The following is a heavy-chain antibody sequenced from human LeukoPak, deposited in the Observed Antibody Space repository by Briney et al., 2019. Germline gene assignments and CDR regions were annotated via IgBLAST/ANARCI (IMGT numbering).Heavy chain of an antibody. V-gene: IGHV3-30-3*01. CDR1: GFTFSSYA. Sequence: GGSLRLSCAASGFTFSSYAMHWVRQAPGKGLEWVAVISYDGSNKYYADSVKGRFTISRDNSKNTLYLQMNSLRAEDTAVYYCAREDWKECSSTSCSTPFDYWGQGTLVTVSS. D-gene: IGHD2-2*01. CDR3: AREDWKECSSTSCSTPFDY. CDR2: ISYDGSNK. J-gene: IGHJ4*02.